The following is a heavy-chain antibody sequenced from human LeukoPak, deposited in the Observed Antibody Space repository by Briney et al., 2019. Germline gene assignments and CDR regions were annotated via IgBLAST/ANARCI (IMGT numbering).Heavy chain of an antibody. CDR2: ISWHGSTT. D-gene: IGHD3-22*01. V-gene: IGHV3-43*01. J-gene: IGHJ4*02. Sequence: GGSLRLSCAASGFTFDDYTMHWVRQAPGKGLGWVSLISWHGSTTKYADSVKGRFTISRDNLKNSLSLQMNSLGPEDTALYYCAKDIGDSVGYNYFDSWGQGTLVTVSS. CDR3: AKDIGDSVGYNYFDS. CDR1: GFTFDDYT.